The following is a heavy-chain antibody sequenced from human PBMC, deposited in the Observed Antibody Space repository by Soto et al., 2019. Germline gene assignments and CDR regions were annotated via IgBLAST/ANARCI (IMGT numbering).Heavy chain of an antibody. CDR2: IIENGVDT. CDR3: AKDYCVGSSCYEEGFPDC. J-gene: IGHJ4*02. Sequence: PGGSLRLSCAASGRTFSNDAMRWFRLAPGKGLEWVSGIIENGVDTYYADSVKGLFTISRDNSQNTLYLQMNGLRVDDTAIYYCAKDYCVGSSCYEEGFPDCRSEGALVTVS. V-gene: IGHV3-23*01. CDR1: GRTFSNDA. D-gene: IGHD2-2*01.